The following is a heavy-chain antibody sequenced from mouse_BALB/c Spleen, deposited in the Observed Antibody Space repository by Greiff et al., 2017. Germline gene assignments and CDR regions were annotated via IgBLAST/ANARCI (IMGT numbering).Heavy chain of an antibody. Sequence: VQLKESGPSLVKPSQTLSLTCSVTGDSITSGYWNWIRKFPGNKLEYMGYISYSGSTYYNPSLKSRISITRDTSKNQYYLQLNSVTTEDTATYYCASHYYGSSYAYWYFDVWGAGTTVTVSS. CDR1: GDSITSGY. CDR2: ISYSGST. CDR3: ASHYYGSSYAYWYFDV. D-gene: IGHD1-1*01. V-gene: IGHV3-8*02. J-gene: IGHJ1*01.